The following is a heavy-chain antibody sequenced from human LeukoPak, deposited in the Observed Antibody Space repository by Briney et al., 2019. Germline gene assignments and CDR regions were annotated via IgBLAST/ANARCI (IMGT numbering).Heavy chain of an antibody. V-gene: IGHV1-3*01. CDR3: ARDHYDFWSGYSAVFDP. CDR1: GYTFTSCA. D-gene: IGHD3-3*01. Sequence: ASVKVSCKASGYTFTSCAMHWVRQAPGQRLEWMGWINAGNGNTKYSQKFQGRVTITRDTSASTAYMELSSLRSEDTAVYYCARDHYDFWSGYSAVFDPWGQGTLVTVSS. CDR2: INAGNGNT. J-gene: IGHJ5*02.